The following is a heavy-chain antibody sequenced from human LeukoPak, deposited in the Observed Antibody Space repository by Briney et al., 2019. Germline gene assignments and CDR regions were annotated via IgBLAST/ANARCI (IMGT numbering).Heavy chain of an antibody. V-gene: IGHV3-53*01. J-gene: IGHJ4*02. CDR3: ARQSVYDSSGYYYFSYYFDY. CDR2: IYSGGST. CDR1: GGSFSGYY. D-gene: IGHD3-22*01. Sequence: ETLSLTCAVYGGSFSGYYWSWVRQAPGKGLEWVSVIYSGGSTYYADSVKGRFTISRDNSKNTLYLQMNSLRAEDTAVYYCARQSVYDSSGYYYFSYYFDYWGQGTLVTVSS.